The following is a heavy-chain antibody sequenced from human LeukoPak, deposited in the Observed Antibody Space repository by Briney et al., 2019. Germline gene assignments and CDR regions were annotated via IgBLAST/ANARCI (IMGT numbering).Heavy chain of an antibody. D-gene: IGHD6-25*01. J-gene: IGHJ4*02. CDR1: GGSISSYY. CDR2: IYYSGST. V-gene: IGHV4-59*08. Sequence: SETLSLTCTVSGGSISSYYWSRIRQPPGKGLEWIGYIYYSGSTNYNPSLKSRATISVDTSKNQFSLKLSSVTAADTAMYYCARQRSSEFDYWGQGTLVTVSS. CDR3: ARQRSSEFDY.